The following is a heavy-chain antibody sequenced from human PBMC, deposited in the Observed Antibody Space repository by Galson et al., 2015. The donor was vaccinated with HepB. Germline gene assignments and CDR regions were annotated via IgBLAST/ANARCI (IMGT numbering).Heavy chain of an antibody. Sequence: TLSLTCAVSGGSISSSNWWSWVRQHPGKGLEWIGYIYYSGITYYNPSLKSRVTISVDTSQNQFSLKLSSVTAADTAVYYCARAGEYYYDSSGYLGGRYFDYWGQGTLVTVSS. D-gene: IGHD3-22*01. CDR3: ARAGEYYYDSSGYLGGRYFDY. J-gene: IGHJ4*02. V-gene: IGHV4-31*11. CDR2: IYYSGIT. CDR1: GGSISSSNW.